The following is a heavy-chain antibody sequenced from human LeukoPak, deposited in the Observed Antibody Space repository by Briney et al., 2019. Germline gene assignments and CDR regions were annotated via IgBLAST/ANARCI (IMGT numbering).Heavy chain of an antibody. J-gene: IGHJ5*02. CDR2: ISSSGSTI. CDR1: GXTFSSYE. D-gene: IGHD2-21*02. CDR3: ARDAPGAYCGGDCDPS. V-gene: IGHV3-48*03. Sequence: GGSLRLSCAASGXTFSSYEMNWVRQAPGKGLEWVSYISSSGSTIYYADSVKGRFTISRDNAKNSLYLQMNSLRAEDTAVYYCARDAPGAYCGGDCDPSWGQGTLVTVSS.